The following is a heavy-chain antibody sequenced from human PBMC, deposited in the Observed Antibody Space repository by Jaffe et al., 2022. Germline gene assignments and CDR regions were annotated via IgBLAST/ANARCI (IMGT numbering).Heavy chain of an antibody. Sequence: EVQLVESGGGLVQPGGSLRLSCAASGFTFSSYEMNWVRQAPGKGLEWVSYISSSGSTIYYADSVKGRFTISRDNAKNSLYLQMNSLRAEDTAVYYCASEGLQLKTLRAFDIWGQGTMVTVSS. D-gene: IGHD4-4*01. CDR3: ASEGLQLKTLRAFDI. V-gene: IGHV3-48*03. J-gene: IGHJ3*02. CDR1: GFTFSSYE. CDR2: ISSSGSTI.